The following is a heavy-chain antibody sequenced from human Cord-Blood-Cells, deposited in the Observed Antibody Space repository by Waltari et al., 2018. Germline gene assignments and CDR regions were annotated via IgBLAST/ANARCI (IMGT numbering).Heavy chain of an antibody. J-gene: IGHJ2*01. CDR2: INPNSGGK. Sequence: QVQLVQSGAEVKKPGASVKVSCKASGYTFTGYYMHWVRQAPGQGLEWMEWINPNSGGKHYAQKFQGRVTMTRDTSISTAYMELSRLRSDDTAVYYCARGGAAPSRAFDLWGRGTLVTVSS. CDR1: GYTFTGYY. D-gene: IGHD1-26*01. V-gene: IGHV1-2*02. CDR3: ARGGAAPSRAFDL.